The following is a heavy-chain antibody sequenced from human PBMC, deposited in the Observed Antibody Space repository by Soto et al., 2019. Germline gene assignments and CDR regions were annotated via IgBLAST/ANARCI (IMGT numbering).Heavy chain of an antibody. CDR1: GGSISSYY. Sequence: SETLSLTCTVSGGSISSYYWSWIRQPPGKGLEWIGYIYYSGSTNYNPSLKSRVTISVDTSKNQFSLKLSSVTAADTAVYYCARVDPYYDFWSGYYHPPPTPYGMDVWGQGTTVTVSS. CDR2: IYYSGST. V-gene: IGHV4-59*01. D-gene: IGHD3-3*01. J-gene: IGHJ6*02. CDR3: ARVDPYYDFWSGYYHPPPTPYGMDV.